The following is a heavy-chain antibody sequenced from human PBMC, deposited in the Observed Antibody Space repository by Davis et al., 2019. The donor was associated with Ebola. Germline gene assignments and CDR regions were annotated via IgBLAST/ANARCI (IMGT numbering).Heavy chain of an antibody. CDR3: ARDEGVILVFHGMDV. J-gene: IGHJ6*02. Sequence: WGSLSLSCAVSGFTLSSYAMSWVRQAPGKGLEWVSAISGSGGSTYYADFVKGRFTISRDNAKNTLYLQMNSLRAEDTAVYYCARDEGVILVFHGMDVWGQETTVTVSS. CDR2: ISGSGGST. CDR1: GFTLSSYA. V-gene: IGHV3-23*01. D-gene: IGHD3-10*01.